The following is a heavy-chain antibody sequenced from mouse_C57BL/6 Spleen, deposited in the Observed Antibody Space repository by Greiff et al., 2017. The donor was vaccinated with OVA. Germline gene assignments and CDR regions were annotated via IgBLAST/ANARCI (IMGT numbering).Heavy chain of an antibody. Sequence: EVQGVESGEGLVKPGGSLKLSCAASGFTFSSYAMSWVRQTPEKRLEWVAYISSGGDYIYYADTVKGRFTISRDNARNTLYLQMSSLKSEDTAMYYCTREGITTVPYYFDYWGQGTTLTVSS. CDR3: TREGITTVPYYFDY. V-gene: IGHV5-9-1*02. CDR2: ISSGGDYI. D-gene: IGHD1-1*01. J-gene: IGHJ2*01. CDR1: GFTFSSYA.